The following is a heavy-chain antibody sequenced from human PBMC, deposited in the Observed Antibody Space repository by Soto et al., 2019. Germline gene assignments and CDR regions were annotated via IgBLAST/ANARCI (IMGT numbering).Heavy chain of an antibody. CDR1: GGSISSSSYY. Sequence: SETLSLTCTVSGGSISSSSYYWGWIRQPPGKGLEWIGSIYYSGSTYYNPSLKSRVTISVDTSKNQFSLELSSVTAADTAVYYCARRGIQGTYYYGLEVWGQGTTGAASS. J-gene: IGHJ6*02. CDR2: IYYSGST. CDR3: ARRGIQGTYYYGLEV. D-gene: IGHD6-13*01. V-gene: IGHV4-39*01.